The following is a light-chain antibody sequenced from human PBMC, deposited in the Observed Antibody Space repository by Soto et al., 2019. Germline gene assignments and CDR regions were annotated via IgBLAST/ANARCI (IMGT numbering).Light chain of an antibody. J-gene: IGLJ2*01. V-gene: IGLV2-8*01. Sequence: QSVLTQPPSASGSPGQSVTISCTGTSSDVGAYKYVSWYQQYPGKAPKLMIYEVSKRPSGVPDRFSGSKSGNTASLTVSGVQAEDEADYYCPSYEGSGTVVFGGGTKLTVL. CDR3: PSYEGSGTVV. CDR1: SSDVGAYKY. CDR2: EVS.